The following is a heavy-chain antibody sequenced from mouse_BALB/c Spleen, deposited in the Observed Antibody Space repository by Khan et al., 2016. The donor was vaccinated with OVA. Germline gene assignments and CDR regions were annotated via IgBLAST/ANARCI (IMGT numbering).Heavy chain of an antibody. CDR2: ISPSSGYT. V-gene: IGHV1-4*01. J-gene: IGHJ2*01. Sequence: QIQLVQSGAELARPGASVKMSCKASGYTFTNYTMHWVKQRPGQGLEWIGYISPSSGYTDYNQKFKDKATLTADKSSSTAYMQLTSLTSDDSAVXYCVRIPVPPYFFDSWGQGTTLTVSS. CDR1: GYTFTNYT. CDR3: VRIPVPPYFFDS.